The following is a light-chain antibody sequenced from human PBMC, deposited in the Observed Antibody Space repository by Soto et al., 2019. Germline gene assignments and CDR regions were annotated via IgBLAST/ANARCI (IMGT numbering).Light chain of an antibody. J-gene: IGKJ5*01. CDR1: PDISNY. V-gene: IGKV1-33*01. CDR3: QQYDNLPIT. Sequence: DIQMTQSPSSLSASVGDRVTITCQASPDISNYLNWYQQKPGKAPKLLIYDASNLETGVPSRFSGSGSGIDFTFTISSLQPEDIATYYCQQYDNLPITFGQGTRLEIK. CDR2: DAS.